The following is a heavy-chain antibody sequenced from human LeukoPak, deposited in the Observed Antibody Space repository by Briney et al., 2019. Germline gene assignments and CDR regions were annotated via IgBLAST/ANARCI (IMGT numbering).Heavy chain of an antibody. CDR2: IYYSGST. V-gene: IGHV4-59*11. D-gene: IGHD3-22*01. Sequence: PSETLSLTCAVSGASMNTHYWSWIRQPPGKGLEWIGYIYYSGSTNYNPSLKSRVTISVDTSKNQFSLKLSSVTAADTAVYYCASAYYYDSSGYSDYWGQGTLVTVSS. CDR3: ASAYYYDSSGYSDY. CDR1: GASMNTHY. J-gene: IGHJ4*02.